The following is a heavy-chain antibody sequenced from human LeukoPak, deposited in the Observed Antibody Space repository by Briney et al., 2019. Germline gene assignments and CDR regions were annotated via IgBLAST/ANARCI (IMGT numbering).Heavy chain of an antibody. Sequence: SLNLSCTASGFTFTSYAINWVRQATGQGLEWMGWMSPNSGNTGYAQTFQGRVTMTRNTSKSTAYVELSSLRSEDTSVYYCARGPPPTYYYDSSCNQDYYYGMDVWGQGTTVTVSS. CDR3: ARGPPPTYYYDSSCNQDYYYGMDV. J-gene: IGHJ6*02. CDR1: GFTFTSYA. D-gene: IGHD3-22*01. CDR2: MSPNSGNT. V-gene: IGHV1-8*01.